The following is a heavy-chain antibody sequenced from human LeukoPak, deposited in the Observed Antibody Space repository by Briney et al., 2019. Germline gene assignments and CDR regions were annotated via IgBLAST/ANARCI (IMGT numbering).Heavy chain of an antibody. Sequence: SETLSLTCAVYGGSFSGYYWSWIRQPPGRGLEWIGEINHSGSTNYNPSLKSRVTISVDTSKNQFSLKLSSVTAADTAVYYCARSVASDWADYWGQGTLVTVSS. CDR2: INHSGST. CDR3: ARSVASDWADY. D-gene: IGHD5-12*01. J-gene: IGHJ4*02. CDR1: GGSFSGYY. V-gene: IGHV4-34*01.